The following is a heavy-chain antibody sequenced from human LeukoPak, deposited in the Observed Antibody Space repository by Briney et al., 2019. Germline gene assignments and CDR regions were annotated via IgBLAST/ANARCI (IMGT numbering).Heavy chain of an antibody. CDR1: GFTFSNYA. CDR3: GKDPQRPCIALSGFDS. D-gene: IGHD2-8*01. Sequence: GGSLRLSCAASGFTFSNYAMGWVRQTAEKGLEWVSSISGSGSHTYYADSVQGRFTSSRDNSNNTLYLQMNSLRVEDTAVYFCGKDPQRPCIALSGFDSWGQGTLVSVSS. CDR2: ISGSGSHT. J-gene: IGHJ4*02. V-gene: IGHV3-23*01.